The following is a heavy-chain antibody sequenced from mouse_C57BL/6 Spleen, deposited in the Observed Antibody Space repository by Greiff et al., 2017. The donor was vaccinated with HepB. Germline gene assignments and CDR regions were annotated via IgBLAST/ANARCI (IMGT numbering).Heavy chain of an antibody. Sequence: VQLQQSGAELARPGASVKLSCKASGYTFTSYGISWVKQRTGQGLEWIGEIYPRSGNTYYNEKFKGKATLTEDKSSSTAYMELRSLTSEDSAVYFCARAYYYGSSSYYAMDYWGQGTSVTVSS. CDR2: IYPRSGNT. CDR1: GYTFTSYG. J-gene: IGHJ4*01. V-gene: IGHV1-81*01. D-gene: IGHD1-1*01. CDR3: ARAYYYGSSSYYAMDY.